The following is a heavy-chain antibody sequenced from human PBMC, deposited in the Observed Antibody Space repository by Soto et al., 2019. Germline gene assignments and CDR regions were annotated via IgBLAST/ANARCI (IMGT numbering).Heavy chain of an antibody. V-gene: IGHV1-8*01. J-gene: IGHJ4*02. CDR3: ARGITIFGVVPG. CDR1: GYTFTSYD. CDR2: MNPNSGNT. Sequence: QVQLVQSGAEVKKPGASVKVSCKASGYTFTSYDINWVRQAPGQGLEWMGWMNPNSGNTGYAQKFQGRVTMTRNTSISTAYMELSSLRSEDTSVYYCARGITIFGVVPGWGQGTLVTVSS. D-gene: IGHD3-3*01.